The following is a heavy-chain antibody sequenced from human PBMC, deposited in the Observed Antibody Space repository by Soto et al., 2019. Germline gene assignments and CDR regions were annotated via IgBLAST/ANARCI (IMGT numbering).Heavy chain of an antibody. CDR2: IYLSGTT. J-gene: IGHJ4*02. CDR3: ARQGEHSSSYFFDS. D-gene: IGHD6-6*01. CDR1: GGSISGSSYY. Sequence: SETLSLTCTVSGGSISGSSYYWGWIRQPPGKGLEWIGNIYLSGTTYYNPSLKSRLTISVDTSKRQFSLKLSSVTAADTAVFYCARQGEHSSSYFFDSWGQGTLVTVSS. V-gene: IGHV4-39*01.